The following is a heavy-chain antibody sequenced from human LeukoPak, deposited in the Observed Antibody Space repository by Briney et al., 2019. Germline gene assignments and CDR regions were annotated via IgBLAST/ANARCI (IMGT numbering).Heavy chain of an antibody. CDR1: GFTFSTYA. J-gene: IGHJ3*02. CDR3: AKPSLGGYCSSTSCLSAFDI. D-gene: IGHD2-2*01. CDR2: INGRGNNI. V-gene: IGHV3-23*01. Sequence: PGGSLRLSCAASGFTFSTYAMSWVRQAPGKGLEWVSGINGRGNNIYYADSLRGRFTISRDNSKNSLYLQMNSLRAEDTAVYYCAKPSLGGYCSSTSCLSAFDIWGQGTMVTVSS.